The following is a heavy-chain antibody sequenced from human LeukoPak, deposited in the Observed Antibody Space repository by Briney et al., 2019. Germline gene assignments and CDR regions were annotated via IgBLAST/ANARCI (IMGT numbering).Heavy chain of an antibody. J-gene: IGHJ3*02. CDR2: IKQDGSEK. V-gene: IGHV3-7*01. D-gene: IGHD1-26*01. Sequence: GGSLRLSCAASGFTFSNYWMSWVRQAPGKGLEWVANIKQDGSEKYYVDSVKGRFTVSRDNAKNSLYLQMNSLRAEDTAVFYCAREGAPLSDAFDIWGQGTMVTVSS. CDR1: GFTFSNYW. CDR3: AREGAPLSDAFDI.